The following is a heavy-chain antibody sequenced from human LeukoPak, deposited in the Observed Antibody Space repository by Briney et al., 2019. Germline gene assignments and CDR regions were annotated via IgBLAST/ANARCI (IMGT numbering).Heavy chain of an antibody. Sequence: GGSLRLSCAASGFTFSNYAMTWVSHAPGKGPEWVSTISGTGGNTYYADSVKGRLTISRDNSKNTLYLQMYSLRAEDTAVYYCAKDLGGYSYGRIDYWGQGTLVTVSS. J-gene: IGHJ4*02. CDR1: GFTFSNYA. CDR2: ISGTGGNT. CDR3: AKDLGGYSYGRIDY. D-gene: IGHD5-18*01. V-gene: IGHV3-23*01.